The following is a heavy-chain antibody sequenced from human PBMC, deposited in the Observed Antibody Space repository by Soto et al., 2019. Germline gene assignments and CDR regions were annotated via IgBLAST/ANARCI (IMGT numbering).Heavy chain of an antibody. CDR2: IVTFFRAT. V-gene: IGHV1-69*01. CDR3: ARDIPLNYYDGTYSYYGLDV. D-gene: IGHD3-22*01. Sequence: QVQLVQSGAAVRQPGSSVKVSCKASGGSFYSNAISWVRQAPGQGLEWMGGIVTFFRATNYAQKFQGRLTIIADESTSTAFMELYSLRSEDTAVYYCARDIPLNYYDGTYSYYGLDVWGQGTTVTVSS. CDR1: GGSFYSNA. J-gene: IGHJ6*02.